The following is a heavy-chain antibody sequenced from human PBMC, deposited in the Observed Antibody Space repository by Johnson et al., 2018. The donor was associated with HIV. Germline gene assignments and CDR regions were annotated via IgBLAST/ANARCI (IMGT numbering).Heavy chain of an antibody. Sequence: VQLVESGGGVVRPGGSLRLSCAASGFTFDDYGMSWVRQAPGKGLEWVSGINWNGGSTGYAASVKGRFTISRDNAKNSLYLQMNSLRAEDTALYYCAREGTFCGGDCSDGIDIWGQGTLVTVSS. D-gene: IGHD2-21*02. CDR1: GFTFDDYG. CDR3: AREGTFCGGDCSDGIDI. J-gene: IGHJ3*02. V-gene: IGHV3-20*04. CDR2: INWNGGST.